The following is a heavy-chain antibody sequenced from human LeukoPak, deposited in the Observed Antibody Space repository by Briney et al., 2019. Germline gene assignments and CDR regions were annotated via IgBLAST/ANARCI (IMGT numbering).Heavy chain of an antibody. D-gene: IGHD1-1*01. J-gene: IGHJ6*02. CDR2: IYYSGST. CDR3: ARDLINWNDERYGMDV. V-gene: IGHV4-59*01. Sequence: SETLSLTCTVSGGSISSYYWSWIRQPPGKGLEWIGYIYYSGSTNYNPSLKSRVTISVDTSKNQFSLELSSVTAADTAVYYCARDLINWNDERYGMDVWGQGTTVTVSS. CDR1: GGSISSYY.